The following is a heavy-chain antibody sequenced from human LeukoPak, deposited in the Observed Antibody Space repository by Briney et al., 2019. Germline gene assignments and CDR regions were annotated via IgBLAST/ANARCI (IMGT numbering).Heavy chain of an antibody. CDR1: GFTFSSYA. J-gene: IGHJ4*02. CDR3: AKGLRFGRYYDSSGYSGPSYY. V-gene: IGHV3-23*01. Sequence: GSLRLSCAASGFTFSSYAMSWVRQAPGKGLEWVSAISGSGGSTYYADSVKGRFTISRDNSKNTLYLQMNSLRAEDTAVYYCAKGLRFGRYYDSSGYSGPSYYWGQGTLVTVSS. CDR2: ISGSGGST. D-gene: IGHD3-22*01.